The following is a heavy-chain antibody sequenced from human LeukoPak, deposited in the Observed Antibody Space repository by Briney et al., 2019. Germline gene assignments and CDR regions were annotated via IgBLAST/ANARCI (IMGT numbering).Heavy chain of an antibody. CDR3: AKDRAFDDILTGYYDY. CDR1: GFTFDDYA. CDR2: ISWNSGSI. V-gene: IGHV3-9*01. D-gene: IGHD3-9*01. J-gene: IGHJ4*02. Sequence: GGSLRLSCAASGFTFDDYAMHWVRQAPGKGLEWVSGISWNSGSIGYADSVKGRFTISRDNAKNSLYLQMNSLRAEDTALYYCAKDRAFDDILTGYYDYWGQGTLVTVSS.